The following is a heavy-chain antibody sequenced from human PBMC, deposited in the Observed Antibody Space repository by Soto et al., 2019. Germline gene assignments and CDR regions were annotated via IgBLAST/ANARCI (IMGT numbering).Heavy chain of an antibody. CDR2: IYCGGST. Sequence: PGGSLRSSCAASGFTVSSNYMSWVRQAPGKGLGWVAVIYCGGSTYYADSVKGRFTISRDNSKNTLYLQMNSLRAEDTAVYYCARYKIYYYDSSGYHNGDAFDIWGQGTMVTVSS. V-gene: IGHV3-53*01. D-gene: IGHD3-22*01. CDR1: GFTVSSNY. CDR3: ARYKIYYYDSSGYHNGDAFDI. J-gene: IGHJ3*02.